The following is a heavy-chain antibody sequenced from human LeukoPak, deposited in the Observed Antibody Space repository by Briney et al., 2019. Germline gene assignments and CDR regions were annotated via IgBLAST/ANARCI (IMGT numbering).Heavy chain of an antibody. CDR3: ARAEDQGRYFDWLPGFDP. V-gene: IGHV1-69*13. Sequence: SVKASCKASGGTFSSYVINWVRQAPGQGLEWMGGILPIFGTAIYAQHFQGRLTITADESTNSAYMELNRLRSDDTAVYYCARAEDQGRYFDWLPGFDPWGQGTLVTVSS. J-gene: IGHJ5*02. D-gene: IGHD3-9*01. CDR1: GGTFSSYV. CDR2: ILPIFGTA.